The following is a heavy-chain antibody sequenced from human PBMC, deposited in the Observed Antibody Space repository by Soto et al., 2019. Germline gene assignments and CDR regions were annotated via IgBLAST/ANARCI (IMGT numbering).Heavy chain of an antibody. CDR2: IIPIFGTA. CDR3: GRVRYYGSGSHYYYYGMDV. V-gene: IGHV1-69*13. Sequence: GASVKVSCKASGGTFSSYAISWVRQAPGQGLEWIGGIIPIFGTANYAQKFQGRVTITADESTSTAYMELSSLSSEDTAVYYCGRVRYYGSGSHYYYYGMDVWGQGTTVTVSS. J-gene: IGHJ6*02. CDR1: GGTFSSYA. D-gene: IGHD3-10*01.